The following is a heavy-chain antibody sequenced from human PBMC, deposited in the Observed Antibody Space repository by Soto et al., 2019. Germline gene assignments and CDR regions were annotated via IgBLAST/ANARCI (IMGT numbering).Heavy chain of an antibody. Sequence: GGSLRLSCAASGFIFNSYGMHWVRQAPGKGLEWVAGISYDGSNEHYVDSVKGRFTISRDNSKNTVYLQMNSLRAEDTAVYYCAKDTYYHDSSGYYVFDYWGQGTLVTVS. CDR3: AKDTYYHDSSGYYVFDY. J-gene: IGHJ4*02. V-gene: IGHV3-30*18. CDR1: GFIFNSYG. D-gene: IGHD3-22*01. CDR2: ISYDGSNE.